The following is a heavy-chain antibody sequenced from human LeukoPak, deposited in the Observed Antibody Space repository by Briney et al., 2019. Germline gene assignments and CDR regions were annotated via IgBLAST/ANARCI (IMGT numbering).Heavy chain of an antibody. D-gene: IGHD3-22*01. CDR3: AKEYDSSGYTY. CDR2: ISGSGVGT. Sequence: GGSLRLSCAASGSTFGNYAMSWVRQALGKGLEWVSAISGSGVGTHYADPVKGRFTISRDNSKKTLYLQMNSLRAEDTAVYYCAKEYDSSGYTYWGQGTLVTVSS. CDR1: GSTFGNYA. V-gene: IGHV3-23*01. J-gene: IGHJ4*02.